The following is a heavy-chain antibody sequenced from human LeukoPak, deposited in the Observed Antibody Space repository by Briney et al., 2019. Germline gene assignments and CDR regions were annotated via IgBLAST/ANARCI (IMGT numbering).Heavy chain of an antibody. CDR2: VSAYADNT. J-gene: IGHJ4*02. CDR1: GYNFFSYG. Sequence: ASVKVSCKASGYNFFSYGITWVRQAPGQGLEWMGWVSAYADNTNYVQKFQGRVTMTTDTSTSTAYMELRSLSSDDTAVYYCARDCIGCHGFDSWGQGTLVTVSS. V-gene: IGHV1-18*01. CDR3: ARDCIGCHGFDS. D-gene: IGHD1-26*01.